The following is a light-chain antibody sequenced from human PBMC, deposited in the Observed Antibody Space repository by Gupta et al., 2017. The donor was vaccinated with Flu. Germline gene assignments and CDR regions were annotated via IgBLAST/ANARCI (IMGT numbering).Light chain of an antibody. J-gene: IGKJ5*01. CDR2: LGS. CDR3: MQSLQTPPT. Sequence: EIVMTQPPLSLSVTPGEPASISCRSSQSLLHGNGKNYLDWYLQKPGQSPQVLMYLGSTRASGVPDRFTGSGSGTDFTLLINTVEAEDVGIYFCMQSLQTPPTFGQGTRLEIK. V-gene: IGKV2-28*01. CDR1: QSLLHGNGKNY.